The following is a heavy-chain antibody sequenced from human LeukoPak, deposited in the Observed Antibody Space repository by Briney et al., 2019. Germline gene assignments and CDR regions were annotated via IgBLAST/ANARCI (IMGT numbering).Heavy chain of an antibody. J-gene: IGHJ4*02. CDR3: ARSDYYDTSGPAQIFDY. V-gene: IGHV1-18*01. CDR1: GYSFTSYG. D-gene: IGHD3-22*01. CDR2: ISPNNGNT. Sequence: ASVKVSCKASGYSFTSYGITWVRQAPGQGLEWMTWISPNNGNTNYAQKFQGRVTMTTDTSTSTAYMELRSLRSDDTAVYYCARSDYYDTSGPAQIFDYWAREPWSPSPQ.